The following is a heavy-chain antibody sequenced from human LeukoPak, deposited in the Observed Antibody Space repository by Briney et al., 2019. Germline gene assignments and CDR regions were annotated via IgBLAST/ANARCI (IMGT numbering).Heavy chain of an antibody. V-gene: IGHV3-30*02. CDR1: GFTFSRYG. J-gene: IGHJ4*02. CDR2: IRSDGNNK. CDR3: VKDDGWVQYAN. Sequence: GGSLRLSCAASGFTFSRYGMHWVRQAPGKGLEWVAFIRSDGNNKYYADSVKGRFIISRDNSKNTVYLQMNSLSAEDAAVYYCVKDDGWVQYANWGQGTLVTVSS. D-gene: IGHD2-2*01.